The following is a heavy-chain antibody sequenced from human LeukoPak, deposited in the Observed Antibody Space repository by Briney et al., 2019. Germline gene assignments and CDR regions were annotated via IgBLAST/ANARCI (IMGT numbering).Heavy chain of an antibody. D-gene: IGHD5-12*01. J-gene: IGHJ4*02. CDR3: ARGTVATGNFDY. CDR1: GGSISSGGYY. Sequence: SETLSLTCTVSGGSISSGGYYWNWIRQHPGKGLEWIGYIYYSGSTYYNPSLKSRVTISVDTSKNQFSLKLSSVTAADTAVYYCARGTVATGNFDYWGQGTLVTVSS. V-gene: IGHV4-31*03. CDR2: IYYSGST.